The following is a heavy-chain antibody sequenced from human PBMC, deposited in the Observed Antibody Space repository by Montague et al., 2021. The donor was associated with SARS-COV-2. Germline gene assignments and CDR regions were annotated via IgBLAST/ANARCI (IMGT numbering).Heavy chain of an antibody. CDR3: ARLEAGDCSGGSCYSSWFDP. V-gene: IGHV4-59*08. CDR1: GGPIVIEY. D-gene: IGHD2-15*01. Sequence: SETLSLTCPDSGGPIVIEYWSWTRQPPGKLLSWLEYVYHSLRTNYNPSPKIRVTIPVDTSKNQFSLKLSSVTAADTAVYYCARLEAGDCSGGSCYSSWFDPWGQGTLVTVSS. J-gene: IGHJ5*02. CDR2: VYHSLRT.